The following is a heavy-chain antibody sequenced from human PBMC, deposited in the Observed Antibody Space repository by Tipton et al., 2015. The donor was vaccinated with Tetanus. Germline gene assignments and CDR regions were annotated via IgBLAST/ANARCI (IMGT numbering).Heavy chain of an antibody. V-gene: IGHV1-2*02. CDR3: ARDRGDYIYYGMDV. Sequence: QVQLVQSGAEMKKPGASVKVSCKASGYTFTGYYIYWVRQAPGQGLEWMGWIDPNSGGTVYAQKFQGRVTMTRDTSISTAYMGLRSLRFDDTAVYYCARDRGDYIYYGMDVWGPGTTVTVS. J-gene: IGHJ6*02. D-gene: IGHD3-22*01. CDR2: IDPNSGGT. CDR1: GYTFTGYY.